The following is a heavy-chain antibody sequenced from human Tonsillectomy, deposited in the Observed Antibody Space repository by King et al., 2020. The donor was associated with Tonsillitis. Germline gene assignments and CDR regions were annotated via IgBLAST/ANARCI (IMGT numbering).Heavy chain of an antibody. CDR1: GFTFSSYA. J-gene: IGHJ6*02. CDR3: AREAPGPDGYYYGMDV. CDR2: IIGSGGST. Sequence: VQLVESGGGLVQPGGSLRLSCAASGFTFSSYAMSWVRQPPGKGLEWVSAIIGSGGSTYYADSVKGRFTISRDTSKNTLYLQMNSLRAEDTAVYYCAREAPGPDGYYYGMDVWGQGTTVTVSS. D-gene: IGHD7-27*01. V-gene: IGHV3-23*04.